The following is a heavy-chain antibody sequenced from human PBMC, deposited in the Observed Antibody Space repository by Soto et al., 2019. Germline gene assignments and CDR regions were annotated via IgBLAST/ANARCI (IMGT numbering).Heavy chain of an antibody. V-gene: IGHV1-46*01. Sequence: ASVKVSCKASGYIFTSYYIHWVRQAPGQGLEWMGIINPSGGSTSYAQKFQGRVTMTRDTSTSTVYMELSSLRSEDTAVYYCARGPIYDYVWGSYRCTLDRWGQGTLVTVSS. D-gene: IGHD3-16*02. CDR2: INPSGGST. CDR1: GYIFTSYY. J-gene: IGHJ5*02. CDR3: ARGPIYDYVWGSYRCTLDR.